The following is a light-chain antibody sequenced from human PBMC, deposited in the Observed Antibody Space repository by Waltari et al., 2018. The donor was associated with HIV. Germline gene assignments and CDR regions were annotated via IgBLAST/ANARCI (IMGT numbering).Light chain of an antibody. CDR3: SSYTTTSTLYV. J-gene: IGLJ1*01. V-gene: IGLV2-14*03. Sequence: QSTLTQPASVSGSPGQSVTISCTGISSDIDVYKYFSWYQQHPGKAPKLLIYDVSNRPSGVSHHFSGSKSANTASLTISGLQAEDEADYYCSSYTTTSTLYVFGTGTKVTV. CDR2: DVS. CDR1: SSDIDVYKY.